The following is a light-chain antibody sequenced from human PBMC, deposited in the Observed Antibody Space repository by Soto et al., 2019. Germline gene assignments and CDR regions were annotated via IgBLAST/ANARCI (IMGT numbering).Light chain of an antibody. CDR2: DAS. CDR3: QQYENFPYT. CDR1: QDITNY. J-gene: IGKJ2*01. Sequence: DIQMTQSPSSLSASVGDRVTITCQASQDITNYLNWYQQKPGKAPKLLIYDASNLETGVPSRFTGSGSGTDFTFTISSLQPEDIGRYYCQQYENFPYTFGQGTKLEIK. V-gene: IGKV1-33*01.